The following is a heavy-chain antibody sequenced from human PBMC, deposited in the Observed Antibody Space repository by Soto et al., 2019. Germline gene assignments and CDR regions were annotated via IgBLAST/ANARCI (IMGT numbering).Heavy chain of an antibody. V-gene: IGHV1-69*13. D-gene: IGHD5-12*01. J-gene: IGHJ4*02. CDR1: GGTFISYA. CDR3: ARVIGGGRGYSGYDSPGFDY. Sequence: ASVKVSCKASGGTFISYAISWVRQAPGQGLEWMGGIIPIFGTANYAQKFQGRVTITADESTSTAYMELSSLRSEDTAVYYCARVIGGGRGYSGYDSPGFDYWGQGTLVTVSS. CDR2: IIPIFGTA.